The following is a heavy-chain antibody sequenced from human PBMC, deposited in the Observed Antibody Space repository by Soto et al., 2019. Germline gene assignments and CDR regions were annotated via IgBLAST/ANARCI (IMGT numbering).Heavy chain of an antibody. CDR3: ARVSRPQDPAMVTLYWFDP. J-gene: IGHJ5*02. Sequence: VKRSCTTSGYSMTRYHRRRLRKTHKQGLEWMGIINPSGGSTSYAQKFQGRVTMTRDTSTSTVYMELSSLRSEDTAVYYCARVSRPQDPAMVTLYWFDPCGQGTLVTLSS. CDR1: GYSMTRYH. V-gene: IGHV1-46*01. D-gene: IGHD5-18*01. CDR2: INPSGGST.